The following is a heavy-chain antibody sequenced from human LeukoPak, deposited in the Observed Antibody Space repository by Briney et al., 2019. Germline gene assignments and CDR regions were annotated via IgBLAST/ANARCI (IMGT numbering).Heavy chain of an antibody. Sequence: GGSLRLSCAASGFTFSTYDMNWVRQAPGKGLEWVSFISSSGSTIYYADSVKGRFTISRDNAKNSLYLQMNSLRAEDTAVYYCARSPSNWARFDFWGQGSLVTVSS. D-gene: IGHD7-27*01. CDR1: GFTFSTYD. CDR3: ARSPSNWARFDF. J-gene: IGHJ4*02. V-gene: IGHV3-48*03. CDR2: ISSSGSTI.